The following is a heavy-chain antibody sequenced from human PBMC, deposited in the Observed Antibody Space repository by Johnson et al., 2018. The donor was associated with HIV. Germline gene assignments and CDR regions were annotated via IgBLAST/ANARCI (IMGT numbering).Heavy chain of an antibody. V-gene: IGHV3-30*01. D-gene: IGHD3-10*01. CDR3: AREGEGRWLGEEKAFDI. Sequence: QVQLVESGGGVVQPGRSLRFSCAASGFTFRSYAMHWVRQAPGKGLERVAVISYDGSNKYYADSGKGRFTIPRDNSKNTRYLQRNSLRAGDTAVYYCAREGEGRWLGEEKAFDIWGQGTMVTVSS. CDR2: ISYDGSNK. J-gene: IGHJ3*02. CDR1: GFTFRSYA.